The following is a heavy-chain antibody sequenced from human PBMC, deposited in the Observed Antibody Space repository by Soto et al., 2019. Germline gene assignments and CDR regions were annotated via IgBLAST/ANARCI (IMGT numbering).Heavy chain of an antibody. V-gene: IGHV3-49*04. J-gene: IGHJ4*02. Sequence: GGSLRLSCRASGFTFGDDAMSWVRQAPGKGLEWVGFIRSKAYGGTTEYAASVKGRFTISRDDSKSIAYLQMNSLKTEDTAVYYCTAIVGVVVTTIDYWGQGTLVTVSS. CDR2: IRSKAYGGTT. CDR3: TAIVGVVVTTIDY. CDR1: GFTFGDDA. D-gene: IGHD3-22*01.